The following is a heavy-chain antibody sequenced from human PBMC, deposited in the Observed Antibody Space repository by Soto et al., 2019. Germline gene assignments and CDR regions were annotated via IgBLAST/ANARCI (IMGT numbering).Heavy chain of an antibody. V-gene: IGHV2-5*01. CDR2: IYWNDDK. D-gene: IGHD4-17*01. J-gene: IGHJ5*02. Sequence: QITLKESGPTLVKPTQTLTLTCTFSGFSLSTSGVGVGWIRQPPGKALEWLALIYWNDDKRYSPSLKSRLTIPKDTSKYQVVLKMTNMDPVDTDTYYCAHHYGEGWFDPWGQGTLVTVSS. CDR3: AHHYGEGWFDP. CDR1: GFSLSTSGVG.